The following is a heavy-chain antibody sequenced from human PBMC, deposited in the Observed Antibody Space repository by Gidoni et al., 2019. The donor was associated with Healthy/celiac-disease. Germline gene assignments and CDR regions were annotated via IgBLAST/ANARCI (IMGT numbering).Heavy chain of an antibody. Sequence: QVQLVQSGAEVKKPGSSVKVSCKASGGTFSSYAISWVRQAPGQGLEWMGGIIPICGTANYEQKFQGRVTITADESTSTAYMELSSLRSEDTAVYYCARGPLGGYPIYYFDYWGQGTLVTVSS. CDR2: IIPICGTA. V-gene: IGHV1-69*01. CDR3: ARGPLGGYPIYYFDY. J-gene: IGHJ4*02. D-gene: IGHD3-22*01. CDR1: GGTFSSYA.